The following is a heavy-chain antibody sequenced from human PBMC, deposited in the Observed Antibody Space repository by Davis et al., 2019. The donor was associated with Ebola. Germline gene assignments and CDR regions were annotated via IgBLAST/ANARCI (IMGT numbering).Heavy chain of an antibody. J-gene: IGHJ4*02. CDR3: ARFAMRDGFEVYNFDY. CDR1: GFTFNTYT. V-gene: IGHV3-21*04. D-gene: IGHD3-10*01. CDR2: ISSSAYYI. Sequence: PGGSLRLSCAASGFTFNTYTVHWVRQAPGKGLEWVSSISSSAYYIYYADSVRGRFTISRDSSKDTVYLQMNSLRAEDTAVYYCARFAMRDGFEVYNFDYWSQGTLVTVSS.